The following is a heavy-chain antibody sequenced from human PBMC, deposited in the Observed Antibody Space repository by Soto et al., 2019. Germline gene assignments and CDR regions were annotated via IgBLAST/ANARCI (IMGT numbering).Heavy chain of an antibody. V-gene: IGHV3-9*01. D-gene: IGHD4-17*01. J-gene: IGHJ4*02. CDR2: NSAKGDNV. CDR3: AKDMKWGGMTTIHYFDS. CDR1: GFTVDDYA. Sequence: GGSLRLSCVASGFTVDDYAMHWVRQAPGKGLEWVSGNSAKGDNVDYADSVKGRFTISRDNAKNSLFLQMNSLRPEDTALYYCAKDMKWGGMTTIHYFDSWGQGTQVTVSS.